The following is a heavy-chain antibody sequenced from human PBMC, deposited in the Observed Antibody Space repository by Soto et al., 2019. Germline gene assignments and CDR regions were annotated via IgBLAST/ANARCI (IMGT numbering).Heavy chain of an antibody. CDR3: ARGSGNWFDP. J-gene: IGHJ5*02. D-gene: IGHD3-10*01. Sequence: SETLSLTCTVSGGSISSSSYYWGWIRQPPGKGLEWIGSIYYSGSTYYNPSPKSRVTISVDTSKNQFSLKLSSVTAADTAVYYCARGSGNWFDPWGQGTLVTVSS. V-gene: IGHV4-39*01. CDR1: GGSISSSSYY. CDR2: IYYSGST.